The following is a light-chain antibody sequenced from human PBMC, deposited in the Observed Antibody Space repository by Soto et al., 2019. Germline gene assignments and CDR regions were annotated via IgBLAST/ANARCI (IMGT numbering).Light chain of an antibody. CDR3: QQYLNRWT. V-gene: IGKV1-5*03. CDR1: QSISTW. CDR2: KAS. Sequence: DIQMTQSPSTLSASVGDRVTITCRASQSISTWLAWYQQKPGKAPKLLIYKASSLEGGVPSRFSGSGSGTEFTLTISSLQPDDLATYYCQQYLNRWTFGQGTKVEIK. J-gene: IGKJ1*01.